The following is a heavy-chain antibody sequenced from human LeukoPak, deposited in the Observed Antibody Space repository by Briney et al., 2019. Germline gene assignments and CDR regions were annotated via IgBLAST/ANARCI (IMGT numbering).Heavy chain of an antibody. CDR2: IYYSGNT. D-gene: IGHD3-3*01. J-gene: IGHJ6*03. CDR3: ARPKYYDFWSGPDSGYYYMDV. Sequence: PSETLPLTCTVSGVSISSSNSYWGWIRQPPGKGLEWIGSIYYSGNTYYNASLKSQVSISIDTSKNQFSLKLSSVTAADTAVYYCARPKYYDFWSGPDSGYYYMDVWGKGTTVTVSS. CDR1: GVSISSSNSY. V-gene: IGHV4-39*07.